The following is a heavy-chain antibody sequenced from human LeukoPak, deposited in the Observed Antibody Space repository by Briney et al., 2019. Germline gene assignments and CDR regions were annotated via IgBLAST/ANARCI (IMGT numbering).Heavy chain of an antibody. CDR3: ARHTFSRPCGDYVPHFGY. CDR2: IYYSGKT. Sequence: PSETLSLTCTVSGGSISYYYWSWIRQPPGNGLEWIGYIYYSGKTNYNPSLKSRVTISIDTSKNQFSLKLSSVTAADTAVYYCARHTFSRPCGDYVPHFGYWGHGTLVTVSS. CDR1: GGSISYYY. D-gene: IGHD4-17*01. V-gene: IGHV4-59*08. J-gene: IGHJ4*01.